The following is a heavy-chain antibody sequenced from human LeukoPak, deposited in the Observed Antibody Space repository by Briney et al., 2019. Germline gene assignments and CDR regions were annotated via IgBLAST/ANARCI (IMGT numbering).Heavy chain of an antibody. V-gene: IGHV5-51*01. CDR3: ARHPRYCSSTSCWYFDY. CDR2: IYPGDSDT. CDR1: GYSFTSYW. D-gene: IGHD2-2*01. Sequence: GESLKISCKGSGYSFTSYWIGWVRQMPGKGLEWMGIIYPGDSDTRYSPSFQGQVTISADKSISTAYLQWSSLKASDTAMYYCARHPRYCSSTSCWYFDYWGRGTLVTVSS. J-gene: IGHJ2*01.